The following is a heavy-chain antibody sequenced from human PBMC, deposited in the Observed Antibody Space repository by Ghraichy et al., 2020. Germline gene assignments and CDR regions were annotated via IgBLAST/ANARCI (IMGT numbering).Heavy chain of an antibody. D-gene: IGHD2-21*01. CDR3: AKSILPQYYYYYGMDV. Sequence: GGSLRLSCAASGFTFSSYAMSWVRQAPGKGLEWVSAISGSGASTYYADSVKGRFTISRDNSRNTLYLQMNSLSAEDTAVYYCAKSILPQYYYYYGMDVWGQGPTVTVSS. V-gene: IGHV3-23*01. CDR2: ISGSGAST. J-gene: IGHJ6*02. CDR1: GFTFSSYA.